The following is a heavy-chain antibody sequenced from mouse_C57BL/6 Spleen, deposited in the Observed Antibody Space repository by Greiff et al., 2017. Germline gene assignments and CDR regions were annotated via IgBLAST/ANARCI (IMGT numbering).Heavy chain of an antibody. CDR3: TATNWDDFDY. Sequence: EVQLQQSGGGLVQPGGSMKLSCVASGFTFSNYWMNWVRQSPEKGLEWVAQIRLKSDNYATHYAESVKGTFTISRDDSKSSVYLQMTNLGAEDTGIYYCTATNWDDFDYWGQGTTLTVSS. CDR1: GFTFSNYW. J-gene: IGHJ2*01. CDR2: IRLKSDNYAT. D-gene: IGHD4-1*01. V-gene: IGHV6-3*01.